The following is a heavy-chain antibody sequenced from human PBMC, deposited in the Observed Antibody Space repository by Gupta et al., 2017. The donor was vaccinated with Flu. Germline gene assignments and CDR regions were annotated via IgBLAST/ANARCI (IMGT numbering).Heavy chain of an antibody. CDR2: IYPGDSDT. CDR1: GYSFSDKW. D-gene: IGHD3-3*01. CDR3: ARFGGHITIFGESLISAYDI. V-gene: IGHV5-51*03. Sequence: EVQLVQSGAEMKTPGESLKISCKGSGYSFSDKWIAWVRQMPGKGLEWMGVIYPGDSDTRYNPSFQGQVTISADKSINTAYLQWSSLKTSDTAMYYCARFGGHITIFGESLISAYDIWGQGTVVTVSS. J-gene: IGHJ3*02.